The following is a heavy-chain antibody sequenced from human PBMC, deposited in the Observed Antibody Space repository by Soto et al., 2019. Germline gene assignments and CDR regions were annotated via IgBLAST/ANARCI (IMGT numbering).Heavy chain of an antibody. CDR3: ARGAAIAVDGVPLGYGMDV. Sequence: SETLSLTCTVSGGSISRYYWSWIRQPQGKGLEWIGYIYYSGSTNYNPSLKSRVTISVDTSKNQFSLKLSSVTAADTAVYYCARGAAIAVDGVPLGYGMDVWVRGTTVTVSS. CDR2: IYYSGST. D-gene: IGHD2-21*01. CDR1: GGSISRYY. V-gene: IGHV4-59*12. J-gene: IGHJ6*02.